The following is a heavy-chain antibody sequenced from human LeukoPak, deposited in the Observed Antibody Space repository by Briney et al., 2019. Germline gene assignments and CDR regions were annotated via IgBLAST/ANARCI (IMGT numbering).Heavy chain of an antibody. V-gene: IGHV3-30*18. CDR1: GFTFSSYS. CDR3: AKGGLQTRNWYFAL. J-gene: IGHJ2*01. Sequence: PGGPLRLPCAASGFTFSSYSIHWVRQAPGKGLEWVAVISYDGSNKYYADSAKGRFTISRDNSKNTLYLEMNSLRTEDTAVYYCAKGGLQTRNWYFALWGRGTLVTVSS. D-gene: IGHD5-18*01. CDR2: ISYDGSNK.